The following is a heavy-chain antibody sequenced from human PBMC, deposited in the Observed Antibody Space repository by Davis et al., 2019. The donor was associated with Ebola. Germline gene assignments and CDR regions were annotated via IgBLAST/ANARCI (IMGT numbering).Heavy chain of an antibody. D-gene: IGHD1-1*01. V-gene: IGHV3-72*01. CDR1: GFTFINYW. CDR3: VTENWYRFES. J-gene: IGHJ4*02. CDR2: SRNKENRYNT. Sequence: GESLKISCAASGFTFINYWMHWVRQAPGKGLEWVGLSRNKENRYNTEYAASVKGRFTLSRDDSKNLLYLEMNSLRTEDTAVYYCVTENWYRFESWGQGTLVTVSS.